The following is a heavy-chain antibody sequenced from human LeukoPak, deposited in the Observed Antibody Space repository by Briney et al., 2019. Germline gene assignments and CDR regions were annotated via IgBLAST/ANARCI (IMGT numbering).Heavy chain of an antibody. V-gene: IGHV3-9*01. J-gene: IGHJ4*02. CDR3: AKYISAYGNYFFDY. D-gene: IGHD4-11*01. CDR2: ISWNSGSI. Sequence: GGSLRLSCAASGFTFDDYAMHWVRQAPGKGLEWVSGISWNSGSIGYADSVKGRFTISRDNSKNTLYLQMNSLRAEDTAVYYCAKYISAYGNYFFDYWGQGTLVTVSS. CDR1: GFTFDDYA.